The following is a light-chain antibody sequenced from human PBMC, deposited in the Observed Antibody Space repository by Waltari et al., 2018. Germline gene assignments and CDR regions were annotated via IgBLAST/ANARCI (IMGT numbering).Light chain of an antibody. J-gene: IGLJ2*01. CDR3: QSTDNSGTYVV. CDR2: KDT. V-gene: IGLV3-25*03. Sequence: SYELTQPPSVSVSPGQTARITCSGDALPKQYSFWYQQRSGQAPVVVIYKDTERPSGLPERFSGSSSGTRVTLTISGVQAEDEADYYCQSTDNSGTYVVFVGGTKLTVL. CDR1: ALPKQY.